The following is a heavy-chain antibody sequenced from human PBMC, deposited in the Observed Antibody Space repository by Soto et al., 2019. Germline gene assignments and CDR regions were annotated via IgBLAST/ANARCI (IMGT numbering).Heavy chain of an antibody. CDR1: GFSLTTSGVG. CDR3: EHRNLRPVFGVVTTTEIDFDV. Sequence: QITLNESGPTLVKPTQTLTLTCTFSGFSLTTSGVGVGWIRQSPGKAPEWLALIYWDDDKRYSPSLKSRLTITKDTSKNLVVLTMADLDPADSATYDFEHRNLRPVFGVVTTTEIDFDVWVQGHPVAVSA. D-gene: IGHD3-3*01. J-gene: IGHJ4*02. CDR2: IYWDDDK. V-gene: IGHV2-5*02.